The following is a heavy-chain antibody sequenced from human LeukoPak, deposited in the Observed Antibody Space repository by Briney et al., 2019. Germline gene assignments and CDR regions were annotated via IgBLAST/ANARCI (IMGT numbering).Heavy chain of an antibody. D-gene: IGHD6-13*01. J-gene: IGHJ4*02. CDR1: GFTFSSYW. CDR2: INSDGSSI. V-gene: IGHV3-74*03. Sequence: GGSLRLSCAASGFTFSSYWMHWVRQAPGKGLVWVSRINSDGSSITYADSVKGRFTISRDNSKNTLYLQMNSLRAEDTAVYYCAKEIAAAGINLPDYWGQGTLVTVSS. CDR3: AKEIAAAGINLPDY.